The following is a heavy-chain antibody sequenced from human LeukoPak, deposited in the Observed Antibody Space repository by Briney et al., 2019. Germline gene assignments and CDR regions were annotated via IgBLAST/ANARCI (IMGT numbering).Heavy chain of an antibody. Sequence: GGSLRLSCAASGFTFGFYWMSWVRQAPGKGLERVANMNRDGSEVNYVDSVRGRFTISRDNAKNSVYLQMNSLRAEDTAVHFCVRDLGFSTFDNWGQGTLVTVSS. J-gene: IGHJ4*02. CDR3: VRDLGFSTFDN. V-gene: IGHV3-7*01. D-gene: IGHD5/OR15-5a*01. CDR2: MNRDGSEV. CDR1: GFTFGFYW.